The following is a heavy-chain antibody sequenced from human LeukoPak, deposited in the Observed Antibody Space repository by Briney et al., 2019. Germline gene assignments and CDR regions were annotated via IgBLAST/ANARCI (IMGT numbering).Heavy chain of an antibody. D-gene: IGHD6-13*01. J-gene: IGHJ4*02. CDR3: AKGAAALFDY. CDR2: INDNSGYI. Sequence: TGGSLRLSCAASGFTFSSYTMSWVRQAPGQGLEWVSSINDNSGYIYYANSVKGRFTVSRDNSKNTLYLQMNSLRAEDTAVYYCAKGAAALFDYWGQGTLVTVSS. V-gene: IGHV3-21*04. CDR1: GFTFSSYT.